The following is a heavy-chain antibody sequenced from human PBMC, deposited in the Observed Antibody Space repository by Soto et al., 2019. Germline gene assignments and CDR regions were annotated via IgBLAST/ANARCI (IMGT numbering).Heavy chain of an antibody. J-gene: IGHJ4*02. V-gene: IGHV3-33*01. CDR2: IWYDGSNK. Sequence: QVQLVECGGGVVQPGRSLRLSCAASGFIFNEYGMHWVRQAPGKGLEWVAVIWYDGSNKYYADSVKGRFTFSRDNSKNTMSLQMNSLRVEDTAIYYCARWGCSGSNCNLNQRSFDLWGQGTLVTVSS. CDR3: ARWGCSGSNCNLNQRSFDL. CDR1: GFIFNEYG. D-gene: IGHD2-15*01.